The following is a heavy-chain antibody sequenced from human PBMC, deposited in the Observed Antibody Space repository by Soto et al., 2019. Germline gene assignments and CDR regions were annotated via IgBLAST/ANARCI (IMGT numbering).Heavy chain of an antibody. CDR2: ISGSAATT. V-gene: IGHV3-23*01. Sequence: EVQLLESGGGLVQPGGSLRLSCAASGFTFSSYAMSWVRQAPGKGLEWVSAISGSAATTFYADSVKGRFTVSRDNSKTTLYLQMNSLRAEDTAVYYCARGPRYCSGYSCDYYMDVWGKGTTVTVSS. J-gene: IGHJ6*03. CDR1: GFTFSSYA. D-gene: IGHD2-15*01. CDR3: ARGPRYCSGYSCDYYMDV.